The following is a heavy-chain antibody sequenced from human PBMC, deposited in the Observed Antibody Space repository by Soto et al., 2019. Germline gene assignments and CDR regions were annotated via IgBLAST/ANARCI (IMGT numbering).Heavy chain of an antibody. Sequence: EVRLVESGGGLVQPGGPLTLSCAVSGFTLRSYWMHWVRQAPGKGLEWVARIDSDGRSTNYPDSVKGRFTISRDNAKNIVFLHMNSLRADDRAVYSCARGVVVYQQLVRGRDRFDPWGQGTLVTVSS. J-gene: IGHJ5*02. V-gene: IGHV3-74*01. CDR3: ARGVVVYQQLVRGRDRFDP. CDR1: GFTLRSYW. D-gene: IGHD6-13*01. CDR2: IDSDGRST.